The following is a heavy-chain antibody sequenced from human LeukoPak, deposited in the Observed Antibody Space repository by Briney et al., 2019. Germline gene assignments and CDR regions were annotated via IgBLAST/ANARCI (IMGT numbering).Heavy chain of an antibody. CDR2: IYTSGST. CDR1: GGSISSGSYY. V-gene: IGHV4-61*02. D-gene: IGHD6-19*01. J-gene: IGHJ4*02. Sequence: PSGTLSLTCTVSGGSISSGSYYWSWIRQPAGKGLEWIGRIYTSGSTNYNPSLKSRVTISVDTSKNQFSLKLSSVTAADTAVYYCARAPGIAVAGKVFDYWGQGTLVTVSS. CDR3: ARAPGIAVAGKVFDY.